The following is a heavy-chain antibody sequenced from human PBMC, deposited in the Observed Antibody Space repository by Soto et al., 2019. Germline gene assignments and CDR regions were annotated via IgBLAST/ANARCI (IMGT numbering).Heavy chain of an antibody. Sequence: PGGSLRISCAASGFTFSSYGMHWVRQAPGKGLEWVAVISYDGSNKYYADSVKGRFTISRDNSKNTLYLQMNSLRAEDTAVYYCAKARRDFWSTDGMDVWGQGTTVTVSS. CDR1: GFTFSSYG. CDR2: ISYDGSNK. J-gene: IGHJ6*02. D-gene: IGHD3-3*01. CDR3: AKARRDFWSTDGMDV. V-gene: IGHV3-30*18.